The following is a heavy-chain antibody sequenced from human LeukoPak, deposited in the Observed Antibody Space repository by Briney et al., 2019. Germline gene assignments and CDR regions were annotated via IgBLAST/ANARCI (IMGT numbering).Heavy chain of an antibody. V-gene: IGHV1-69*05. D-gene: IGHD3-3*01. Sequence: GASVKVSCKTSGYTFTDYYIHWVRQAPGQGLEWMGGIIPIFGTANYAQKFQGRVTITTDESTSTAYMELSSLRSEDTAVYYCARASRITIFEYYYYMDVWGKGTTVTVSS. CDR1: GYTFTDYY. J-gene: IGHJ6*03. CDR2: IIPIFGTA. CDR3: ARASRITIFEYYYYMDV.